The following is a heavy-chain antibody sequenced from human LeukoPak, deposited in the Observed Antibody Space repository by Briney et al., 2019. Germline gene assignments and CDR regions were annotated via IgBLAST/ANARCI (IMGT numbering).Heavy chain of an antibody. J-gene: IGHJ4*02. CDR1: GYTFTSYD. V-gene: IGHV1-8*01. Sequence: ASVKVSCKASGYTFTSYDINWVRQATGQGLEWMGWMNPNSSNTGYAQKFQGRVTMTRNTSISTAYMELSSLRSEDTAVYYCVLGSSSSGSGFFDYWGQGTLVTVSS. CDR3: VLGSSSSGSGFFDY. D-gene: IGHD6-6*01. CDR2: MNPNSSNT.